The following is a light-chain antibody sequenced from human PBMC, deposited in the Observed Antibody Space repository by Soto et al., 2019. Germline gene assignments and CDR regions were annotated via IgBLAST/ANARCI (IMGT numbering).Light chain of an antibody. CDR1: QSVNRSY. CDR3: QQVGSSPIT. CDR2: GAS. V-gene: IGKV3-20*01. Sequence: EIVLTQSPGTLSLSPGERATLSCRASQSVNRSYLVWYQQRPGQAPRLLIYGASSRATGIPARFSGSASGADFTLTISRLEPEDFAVYYCQQVGSSPITFGQGTRLEMK. J-gene: IGKJ5*01.